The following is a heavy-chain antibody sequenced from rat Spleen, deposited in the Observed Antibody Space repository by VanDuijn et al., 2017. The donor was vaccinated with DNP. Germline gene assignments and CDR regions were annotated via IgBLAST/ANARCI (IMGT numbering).Heavy chain of an antibody. Sequence: EVRFQESGPGLVKPSQSLSLTCSVTGYSITSNYWAWNRKFPGNKMEWMGYISYNGSTSYNPSLKSRISITRETSKNQFFLQLNSVTTEETATYYGARWNNYVRCFDFWCPGTMVTVSS. D-gene: IGHD1-10*01. CDR2: ISYNGST. V-gene: IGHV3-1*01. J-gene: IGHJ1*01. CDR1: GYSITSNY. CDR3: ARWNNYVRCFDF.